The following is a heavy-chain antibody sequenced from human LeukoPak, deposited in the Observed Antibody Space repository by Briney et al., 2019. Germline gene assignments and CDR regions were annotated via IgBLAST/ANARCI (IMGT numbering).Heavy chain of an antibody. CDR2: IIPIFGTA. J-gene: IGHJ5*02. V-gene: IGHV1-69*05. CDR3: ALYCTNGVCYQNENWFDP. D-gene: IGHD2-8*01. Sequence: ASVKVSCKASGGTFSSYAIRWVRQAPGQGLEWMGGIIPIFGTANYAQKFQGRVTITTDESTSTAYMELSSLRSEDTAVYYCALYCTNGVCYQNENWFDPWGQGTLVTVSS. CDR1: GGTFSSYA.